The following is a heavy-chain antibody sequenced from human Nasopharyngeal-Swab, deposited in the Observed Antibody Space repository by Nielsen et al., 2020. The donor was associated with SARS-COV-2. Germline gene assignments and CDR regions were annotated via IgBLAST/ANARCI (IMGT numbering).Heavy chain of an antibody. Sequence: GGSLRLSCVAFGFSVTNFGIPWVRQTPGKGLEWLALLTLDGSQKFYADSIGGRFTMSRDNSKNSLYLQLNSLRPDDSAVYYCAKGGDFDSWGRGTLVTVSS. CDR1: GFSVTNFG. D-gene: IGHD3-10*01. CDR2: LTLDGSQK. CDR3: AKGGDFDS. J-gene: IGHJ4*02. V-gene: IGHV3-30*18.